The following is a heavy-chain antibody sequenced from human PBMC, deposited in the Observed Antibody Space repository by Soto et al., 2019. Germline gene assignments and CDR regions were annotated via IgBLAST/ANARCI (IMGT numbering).Heavy chain of an antibody. CDR3: ARDPLSGEMATGGYFDY. J-gene: IGHJ4*02. Sequence: ASVKVSSKNSGHDFTAYYISWLRQAPGQGLEWVGWLNPNSGATTYAQRFQGRVNMARDRSITTAYMDLSRLRADDTAVYYCARDPLSGEMATGGYFDYWGQGTLVTVSS. V-gene: IGHV1-2*02. CDR2: LNPNSGAT. D-gene: IGHD5-12*01. CDR1: GHDFTAYY.